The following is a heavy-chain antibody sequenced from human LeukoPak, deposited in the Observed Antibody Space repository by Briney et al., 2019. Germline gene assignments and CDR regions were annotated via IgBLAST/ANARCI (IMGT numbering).Heavy chain of an antibody. D-gene: IGHD1-26*01. CDR3: TTWVGAHFDF. CDR1: GFTFSSYA. J-gene: IGHJ4*02. V-gene: IGHV3-23*01. CDR2: ISGSGGST. Sequence: GGSLRLSCAASGFTFSSYAMSWVRQAPGKGLERVSVISGSGGSTDYADSVKGRFTISRDNSKNTLYLQMSSLRGEDTAVYFCTTWVGAHFDFWGQGTLVTVSS.